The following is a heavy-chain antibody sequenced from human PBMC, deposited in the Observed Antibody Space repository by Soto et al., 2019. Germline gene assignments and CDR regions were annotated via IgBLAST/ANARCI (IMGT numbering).Heavy chain of an antibody. CDR2: IYGVDSDT. CDR1: TYIFANYW. CDR3: ASLSRLGPQSAFDY. Sequence: PGESLKISCSVSTYIFANYWIGWVRQMPGKGLEWMGIIYGVDSDTKYSPSFRGQVTISADKSIFTAYLQWRSLKASDTATYYCASLSRLGPQSAFDYWGRGTLVTVSS. V-gene: IGHV5-51*01. D-gene: IGHD1-26*01. J-gene: IGHJ4*02.